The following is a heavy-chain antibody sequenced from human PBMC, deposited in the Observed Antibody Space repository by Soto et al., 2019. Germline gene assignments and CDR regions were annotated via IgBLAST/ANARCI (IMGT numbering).Heavy chain of an antibody. D-gene: IGHD6-19*01. CDR2: IIPIFGTA. CDR3: ARAEWLVLEQTGWFDP. J-gene: IGHJ5*02. Sequence: ASVKVSCKASGGTFSSYAISWVRQAPGQGLEWMGGIIPIFGTANYAQKFQGRVTITADESTSTAYMELSSLRSEDTAVYYCARAEWLVLEQTGWFDPWGQGTLVTVSS. CDR1: GGTFSSYA. V-gene: IGHV1-69*13.